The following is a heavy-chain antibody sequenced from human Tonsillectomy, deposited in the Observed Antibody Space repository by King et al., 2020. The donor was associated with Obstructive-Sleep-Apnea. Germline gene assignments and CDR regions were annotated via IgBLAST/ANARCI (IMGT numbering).Heavy chain of an antibody. CDR1: GGTFSSYA. J-gene: IGHJ5*02. D-gene: IGHD2-15*01. Sequence: QLVQSGAEVKKPGSSVKVSCKASGGTFSSYAISWVRQAPGQGLEWMGGIIPIFGTANYAQKFQGRVTITADESTSTAYMALSSLRSEDTAVYYCARDPYPTRYSLGYCSGGSCYSDWFDPWGQGTLVTVSS. CDR3: ARDPYPTRYSLGYCSGGSCYSDWFDP. CDR2: IIPIFGTA. V-gene: IGHV1-69*12.